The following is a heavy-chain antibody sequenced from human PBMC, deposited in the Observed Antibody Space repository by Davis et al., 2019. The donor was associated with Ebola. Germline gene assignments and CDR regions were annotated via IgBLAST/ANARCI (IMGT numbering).Heavy chain of an antibody. CDR1: GLTFSSKW. D-gene: IGHD3-16*01. CDR2: INSDGSST. CDR3: AREAGGGAFDI. Sequence: HTGGSLRLSCEASGLTFSSKWMHWVRQAPGKGLVWVSRINSDGSSTSYADSVKGRFTISRDNAKNSLYLQMNSLRAEDTAVYYCAREAGGGAFDIWGQGTMITVSS. J-gene: IGHJ3*02. V-gene: IGHV3-74*01.